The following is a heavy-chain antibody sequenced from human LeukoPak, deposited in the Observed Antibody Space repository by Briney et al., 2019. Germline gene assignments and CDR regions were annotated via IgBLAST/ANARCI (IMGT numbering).Heavy chain of an antibody. CDR2: MNPNSGNT. J-gene: IGHJ4*02. CDR3: ARGRRYSSGWYVRRRPDFDY. V-gene: IGHV1-8*01. Sequence: ASVKVSCKASGYTFTSYDINWVRQATGQGLEWMGWMNPNSGNTGYAQKFQGRVTMTRNTSISTAYMELSSLRSEDTAVYYCARGRRYSSGWYVRRRPDFDYWGQGTLVTVSS. D-gene: IGHD6-19*01. CDR1: GYTFTSYD.